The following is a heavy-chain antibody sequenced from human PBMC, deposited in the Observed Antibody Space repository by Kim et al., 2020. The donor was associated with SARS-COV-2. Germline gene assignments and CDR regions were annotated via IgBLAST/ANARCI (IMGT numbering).Heavy chain of an antibody. Sequence: GGSLRLFCAASGFTFSDYYMSWIRQAPGKGLEWVSYISSSGSTIYYADSVKGRFTIARDNAKNSLYLQMNSLRAEDTAVYYCARLGPPSYYDILTGYLLSYYYGMDVWGQGTTVTVSS. J-gene: IGHJ6*02. V-gene: IGHV3-11*01. CDR3: ARLGPPSYYDILTGYLLSYYYGMDV. CDR1: GFTFSDYY. CDR2: ISSSGSTI. D-gene: IGHD3-9*01.